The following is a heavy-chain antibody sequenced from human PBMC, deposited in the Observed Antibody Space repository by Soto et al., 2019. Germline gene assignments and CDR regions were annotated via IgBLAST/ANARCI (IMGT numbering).Heavy chain of an antibody. Sequence: ASLKVACKAAGYTFTSYAMHWVRQAPGQRLEWMGWINAGNGNTKYSQKFQGRVTITRDTSASTAYMELSSLRSEDTAVYYCARRIVVVTALDYWGQGTLVTVSS. D-gene: IGHD2-21*02. V-gene: IGHV1-3*01. CDR2: INAGNGNT. CDR3: ARRIVVVTALDY. CDR1: GYTFTSYA. J-gene: IGHJ4*02.